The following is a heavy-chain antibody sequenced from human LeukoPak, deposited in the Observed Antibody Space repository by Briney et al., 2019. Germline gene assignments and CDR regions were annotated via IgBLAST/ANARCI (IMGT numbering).Heavy chain of an antibody. V-gene: IGHV4-59*08. CDR2: IYYSGST. CDR3: ARHVSHDHGVL. D-gene: IGHD4-17*01. CDR1: GGSISSYY. Sequence: PSETLSLTCTASGGSISSYYWSWIRQPPGKGLEWIGYIYYSGSTNNNPSLKSRVTISVDTSKNQFSLKLSSVTAADTAVYYCARHVSHDHGVLWGQGTLVTVSS. J-gene: IGHJ4*02.